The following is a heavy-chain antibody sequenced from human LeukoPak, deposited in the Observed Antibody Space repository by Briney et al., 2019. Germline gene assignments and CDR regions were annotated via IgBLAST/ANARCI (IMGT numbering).Heavy chain of an antibody. CDR3: TRGYSGYDYYDY. CDR1: GGSINSGSFY. CDR2: FYTSGSI. D-gene: IGHD5-12*01. J-gene: IGHJ4*02. Sequence: SETLSLTCTVSGGSINSGSFYWSWLRQPAGKGLEWIGRFYTSGSINYNPSLKSRVTISVDTSKNQFSLKLSSVTAADTAVYYCTRGYSGYDYYDYWGQGTLVTVSS. V-gene: IGHV4-61*02.